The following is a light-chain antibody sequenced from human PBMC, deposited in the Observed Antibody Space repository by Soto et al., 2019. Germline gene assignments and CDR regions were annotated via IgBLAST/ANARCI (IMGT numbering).Light chain of an antibody. CDR3: QRYDTYFS. Sequence: DIQMTQSPSTLSASVGDRVTITCRASQNINSWLAWYQQKPGKAPKLLIYKASSLESGVPSRFSGSESGTEFTLTLSSLQPYDFATYYCQRYDTYFSVGQRTKLQLK. V-gene: IGKV1-5*03. CDR2: KAS. J-gene: IGKJ2*03. CDR1: QNINSW.